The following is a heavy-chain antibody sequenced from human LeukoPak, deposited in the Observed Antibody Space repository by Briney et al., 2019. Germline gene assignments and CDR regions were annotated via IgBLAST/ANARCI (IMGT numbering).Heavy chain of an antibody. CDR2: IIPMFGIA. Sequence: SVKVSCKASGGTFSSYAISWVRQAPGQGLEWMGRIIPMFGIANYAQKFQGRVTITADKSTSTAYMELSSLRSEDTAVYYCASIQRRFLEWLPEKNWGQGTLVTVSS. J-gene: IGHJ4*02. CDR1: GGTFSSYA. V-gene: IGHV1-69*04. D-gene: IGHD3-3*01. CDR3: ASIQRRFLEWLPEKN.